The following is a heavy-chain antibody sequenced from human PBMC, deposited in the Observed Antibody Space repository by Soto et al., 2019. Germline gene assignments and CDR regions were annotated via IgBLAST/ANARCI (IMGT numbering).Heavy chain of an antibody. CDR3: ARGITSRLVFYYYYMDV. V-gene: IGHV1-2*07. CDR1: GYTFTDYY. Sequence: QVQLVQSGAEVKKPGASVKVSCKASGYTFTDYYIHWVRQAPGQGLQWLGWINPTNSGTRYARSFEGRVTVTRDPSISTAYMELSSLRSDETAVYYCARGITSRLVFYYYYMDVWGFGTTITVSS. J-gene: IGHJ6*03. CDR2: INPTNSGT.